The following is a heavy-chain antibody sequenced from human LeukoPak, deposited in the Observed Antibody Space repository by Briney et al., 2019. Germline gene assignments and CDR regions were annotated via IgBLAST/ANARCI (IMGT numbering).Heavy chain of an antibody. D-gene: IGHD2-15*01. CDR3: ARRGGWNYFDY. V-gene: IGHV4-39*01. CDR1: GGSINNSSYF. J-gene: IGHJ4*02. CDR2: IYYRGST. Sequence: PSETLSLTCTVSGGSINNSSYFWGWIRQPPGKELQWIASIYYRGSTYYNPSLKSRVTIFLDTSESQFSLKLYSVTAADTAVYYCARRGGWNYFDYWGQGTLVTVSS.